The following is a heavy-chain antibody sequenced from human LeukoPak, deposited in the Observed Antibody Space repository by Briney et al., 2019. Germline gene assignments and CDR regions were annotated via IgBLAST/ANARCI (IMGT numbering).Heavy chain of an antibody. CDR2: VFYSGDT. V-gene: IGHV4-61*05. D-gene: IGHD3-10*01. Sequence: SETLSLTCTVSGGSISSNDYYWDWIRQPPGKGLEWLGYVFYSGDTRYNPSLESRVTTSVDTSRKQFSLRLTSVTAADTAVYYCARVNSLFDYYGSGVHGFWGQGTLVTVSS. CDR3: ARVNSLFDYYGSGVHGF. J-gene: IGHJ4*02. CDR1: GGSISSNDYY.